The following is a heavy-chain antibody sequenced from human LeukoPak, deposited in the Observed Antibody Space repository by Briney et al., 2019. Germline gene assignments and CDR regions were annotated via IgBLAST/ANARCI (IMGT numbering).Heavy chain of an antibody. V-gene: IGHV1-69*05. CDR3: AREVLVPEGNGENWFDP. CDR2: IIPIFGTA. D-gene: IGHD3-10*01. Sequence: EASVKVSCKASGGTFSGYAISWVRQAPGQGLEWMGGIIPIFGTANYAQKFQGRVTITTDESTSTAYMELSSLRSEDTAVYYCAREVLVPEGNGENWFDPWGQGTLVTVSS. J-gene: IGHJ5*02. CDR1: GGTFSGYA.